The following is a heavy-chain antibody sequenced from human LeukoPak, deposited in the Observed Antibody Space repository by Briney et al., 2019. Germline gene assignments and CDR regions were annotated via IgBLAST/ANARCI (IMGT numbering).Heavy chain of an antibody. D-gene: IGHD3-3*01. CDR2: ISWNSGSI. Sequence: GGSLRLSCAASGFTFDDYAMHWVRQAPGKGLEWVSGISWNSGSIGYADTVKGRFTISRDNAKNSLYLQMNSLRAEDMALYYCAKDGGYDFWSGYYFDYWGQGTLVTVSS. J-gene: IGHJ4*02. CDR3: AKDGGYDFWSGYYFDY. V-gene: IGHV3-9*03. CDR1: GFTFDDYA.